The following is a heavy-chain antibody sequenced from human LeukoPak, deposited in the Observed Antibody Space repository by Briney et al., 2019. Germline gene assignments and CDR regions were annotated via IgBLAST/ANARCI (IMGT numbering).Heavy chain of an antibody. Sequence: SETLSLTCAVSGASISNNKYFWAWIRQPPGKGLEWIGTVYYIGTTFYNPSLKSRLTLSVDTSKNQFPLKLGSVTAADTSVYYCARLSDRDPQHWFDPWGQGILVTVSS. CDR3: ARLSDRDPQHWFDP. J-gene: IGHJ5*02. V-gene: IGHV4-39*01. CDR2: VYYIGTT. CDR1: GASISNNKYF. D-gene: IGHD3-10*01.